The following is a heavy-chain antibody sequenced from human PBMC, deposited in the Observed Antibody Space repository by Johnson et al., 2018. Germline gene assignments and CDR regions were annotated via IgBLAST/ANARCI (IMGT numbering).Heavy chain of an antibody. CDR3: ARDWTYYYDSSGYYDH. J-gene: IGHJ4*02. V-gene: IGHV3-48*01. D-gene: IGHD3-22*01. Sequence: QLVQSGGGLVQXGGSLRLSCAASGFRFSSFALNWVRQAPGKGMGWVSYIRDSGGTIYYADSVKGRFTISRENTKTALSLQMNRLRADDTAFYYCARDWTYYYDSSGYYDHWGQGTLVTVSS. CDR2: IRDSGGTI. CDR1: GFRFSSFA.